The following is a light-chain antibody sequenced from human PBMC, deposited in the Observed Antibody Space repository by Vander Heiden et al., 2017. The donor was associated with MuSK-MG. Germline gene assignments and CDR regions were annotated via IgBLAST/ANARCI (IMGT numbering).Light chain of an antibody. CDR1: PSLLHSNGYNY. V-gene: IGKV2-28*01. J-gene: IGKJ4*01. CDR2: LGS. Sequence: DIVMTQSPLSLPVTPGEPPSISCKSSPSLLHSNGYNYLDWYLQKPGLSPQLLIYLGSNRSSGVPDRFSGSASGTDFTLKISIVDAEDVRVYYCMQALATPLTFGGGTKVEIK. CDR3: MQALATPLT.